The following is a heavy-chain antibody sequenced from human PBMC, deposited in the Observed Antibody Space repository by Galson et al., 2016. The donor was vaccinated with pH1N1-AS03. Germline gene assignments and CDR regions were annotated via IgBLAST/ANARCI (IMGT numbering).Heavy chain of an antibody. D-gene: IGHD4/OR15-4a*01. J-gene: IGHJ6*02. V-gene: IGHV1-69*06. CDR1: GGTFSSYA. CDR2: VIPIFGTT. Sequence: CKASGGTFSSYAFSWVRQAPGQGLEWMGGVIPIFGTTNYAQKFQGRVTITADKSTSTAYMELRSLRSDDTAVYYCARAMVPTTCYGMDVWGQGTTVTVSS. CDR3: ARAMVPTTCYGMDV.